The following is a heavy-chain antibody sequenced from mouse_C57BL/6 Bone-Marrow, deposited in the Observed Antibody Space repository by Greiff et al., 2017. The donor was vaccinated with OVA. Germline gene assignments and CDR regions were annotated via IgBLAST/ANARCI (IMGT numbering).Heavy chain of an antibody. V-gene: IGHV1-69*01. Sequence: VQLQQPGAELVMPGASVKLSCKASGYTFTSYWMHWVKQRPGQGLEWIGEIDPSDSYTNYNQKFKGKSTLTVDKSSSTAYMQLSSLTSEDSAVYYWARSRSSGSSYYFDYWGQGTTLTVSS. D-gene: IGHD3-2*02. CDR2: IDPSDSYT. CDR3: ARSRSSGSSYYFDY. J-gene: IGHJ2*01. CDR1: GYTFTSYW.